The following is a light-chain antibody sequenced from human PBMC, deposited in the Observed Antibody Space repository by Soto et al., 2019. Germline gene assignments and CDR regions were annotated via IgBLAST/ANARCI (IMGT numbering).Light chain of an antibody. V-gene: IGKV1-27*01. CDR1: QDISNS. CDR3: QRNNRSPFT. Sequence: DIQMTQSPPSLSASVGDRVTITFRASQDISNSLVWYQQKPGEAPKLMIYGASILQSGVPSRFSGSGSVSDFTLTISSLQPEDVANYCCQRNNRSPFTVGPGTKVLIK. CDR2: GAS. J-gene: IGKJ3*01.